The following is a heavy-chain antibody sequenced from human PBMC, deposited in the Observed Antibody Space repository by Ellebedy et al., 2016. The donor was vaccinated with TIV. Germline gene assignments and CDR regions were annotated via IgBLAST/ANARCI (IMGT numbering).Heavy chain of an antibody. CDR3: AREGSSADWNRFDP. CDR2: INPNSGGR. D-gene: IGHD6-6*01. Sequence: ASVKVSXXASGYTFTGYYIHWVRQAPGQGLEWMGWINPNSGGRKYAQKFQGRVTMTRDTSISTAYMELSSLRSDDTAMYYCAREGSSADWNRFDPWGQGTLVTVSS. CDR1: GYTFTGYY. J-gene: IGHJ5*02. V-gene: IGHV1-2*02.